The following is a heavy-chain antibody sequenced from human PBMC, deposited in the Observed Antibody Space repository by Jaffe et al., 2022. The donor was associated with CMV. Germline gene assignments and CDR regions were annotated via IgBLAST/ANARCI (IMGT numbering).Heavy chain of an antibody. CDR1: GFTFSSYW. CDR2: IKQDGSEK. J-gene: IGHJ1*01. V-gene: IGHV3-7*01. D-gene: IGHD3-16*01. CDR3: ARDVGVYAEYFQH. Sequence: EVQLVESGGGLVQPGGSLRLSCAASGFTFSSYWMSWVRQAPGKGLEWVANIKQDGSEKYYVDSVKGRFTISRDNAKNSLYLQMNSLRAEDTAVYYCARDVGVYAEYFQHWGQGTLVTVSS.